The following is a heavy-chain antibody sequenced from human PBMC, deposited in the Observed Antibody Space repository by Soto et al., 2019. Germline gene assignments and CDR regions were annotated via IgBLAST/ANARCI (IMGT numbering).Heavy chain of an antibody. CDR1: GGSISSGGYY. J-gene: IGHJ6*02. Sequence: PXETLSLTCTVSGGSISSGGYYWSWIRQHPGKGLEWIGYIYYSGSTYYNPSLKSRVTISVDTSKNQFSLKLSSVTAADTAVYYCARAVRDYCSGRSCYAPYYGMDVWGQGTTVTVSS. CDR3: ARAVRDYCSGRSCYAPYYGMDV. V-gene: IGHV4-31*03. CDR2: IYYSGST. D-gene: IGHD2-15*01.